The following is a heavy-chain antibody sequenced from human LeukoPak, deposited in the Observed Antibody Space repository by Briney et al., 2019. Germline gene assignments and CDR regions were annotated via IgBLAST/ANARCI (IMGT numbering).Heavy chain of an antibody. CDR1: GFTFSTYW. Sequence: GGSLRLSCAVSGFTFSTYWMHWDRQAPGKGLVWVSRINSDGSNTNYADSVKGRFTISRDNAKNTLYLQMNSLRAEDTAVYYCARANEYYYDSRGYYPFDDWGQGTLVTVSS. CDR3: ARANEYYYDSRGYYPFDD. V-gene: IGHV3-74*01. D-gene: IGHD3-22*01. CDR2: INSDGSNT. J-gene: IGHJ4*02.